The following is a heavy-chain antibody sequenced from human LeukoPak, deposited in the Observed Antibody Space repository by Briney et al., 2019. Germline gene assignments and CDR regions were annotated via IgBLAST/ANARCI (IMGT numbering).Heavy chain of an antibody. Sequence: GASVKISCKASGYTFTGTYIHWVRQAPGQGLEWMGWIHPRSGETNYAYKFRGRVTMTRDTSISTAYMDLGSLGSDDTAVYYCARDGEYGTGSYYRGCFDYWGQGILVTVSS. CDR2: IHPRSGET. V-gene: IGHV1-2*02. J-gene: IGHJ4*02. CDR3: ARDGEYGTGSYYRGCFDY. CDR1: GYTFTGTY. D-gene: IGHD3-10*01.